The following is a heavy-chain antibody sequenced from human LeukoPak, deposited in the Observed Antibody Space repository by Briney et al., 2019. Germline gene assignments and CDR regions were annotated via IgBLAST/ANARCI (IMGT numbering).Heavy chain of an antibody. V-gene: IGHV4-59*01. D-gene: IGHD5-18*01. CDR3: ARDTTMVTGYFDY. CDR2: IYYSGST. J-gene: IGHJ4*02. Sequence: SETPSLPRPVSGGSHNNYYWSWVRQPPPKGLEWIGYIYYSGSTNYNPSLKSRVTISVDTSKNQFSLKLSSVTAADTAVYYCARDTTMVTGYFDYWGQGTLVTVSS. CDR1: GGSHNNYY.